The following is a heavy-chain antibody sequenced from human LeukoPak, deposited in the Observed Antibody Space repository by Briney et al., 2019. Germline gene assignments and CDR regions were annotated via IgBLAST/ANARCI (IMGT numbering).Heavy chain of an antibody. CDR3: VREGRAAGTFTSDY. CDR1: GFSSSNYI. V-gene: IGHV3-21*01. J-gene: IGHJ4*02. D-gene: IGHD6-13*01. CDR2: ISSNSGYI. Sequence: GSLRLSCAASGFSSSNYIMNWAREAPGKGLEWGSSISSNSGYIYYANSVKGRFTISRDNAKNSLYLQMNSLRAEDTAIYYCVREGRAAGTFTSDYWGQGTLVTVSS.